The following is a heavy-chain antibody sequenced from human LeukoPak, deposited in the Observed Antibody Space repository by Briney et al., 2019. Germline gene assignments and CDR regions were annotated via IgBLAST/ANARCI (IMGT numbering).Heavy chain of an antibody. V-gene: IGHV4-59*01. J-gene: IGHJ4*02. CDR2: IYYSGST. CDR3: ARGGLEYQLLSYFDY. D-gene: IGHD2-2*01. Sequence: ETLSLICTVSGGSISSYYWSWIRQPPGKGLEWIGYIYYSGSTNFNPSLKSRVTISVDTSKNQFSLKLSSVTAADTAVYYCARGGLEYQLLSYFDYWGQGTLVTVSS. CDR1: GGSISSYY.